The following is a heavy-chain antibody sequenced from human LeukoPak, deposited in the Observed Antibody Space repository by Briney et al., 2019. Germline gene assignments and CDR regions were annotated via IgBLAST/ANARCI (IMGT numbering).Heavy chain of an antibody. CDR2: MNPNSGNT. V-gene: IGHV1-8*03. CDR1: GYTFTSYD. D-gene: IGHD1-26*01. CDR3: AREAGIVGATTGDTRNAFDI. Sequence: EASVKVSCKASGYTFTSYDINWVRQATGQGLEWMGWMNPNSGNTGYAQKFQGRVTITRNTSISTAYMELSSLRSEDTAVYYCAREAGIVGATTGDTRNAFDIWGQGTMVTVSS. J-gene: IGHJ3*02.